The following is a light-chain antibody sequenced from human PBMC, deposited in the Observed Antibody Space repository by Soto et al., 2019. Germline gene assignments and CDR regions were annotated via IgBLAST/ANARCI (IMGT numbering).Light chain of an antibody. CDR3: TKYNHAHRLT. V-gene: IGKV1-27*01. CDR2: AAS. J-gene: IGKJ4*01. CDR1: QGISNY. Sequence: DIQMTQSPSSLSASVGDRVTITCRAGQGISNYLAGYQQKLGKVPTLLIYAASTFQSGVPSRVSGSGSGTDFTLTISSLQPEDVATYDCTKYNHAHRLTFGRGNKVEIK.